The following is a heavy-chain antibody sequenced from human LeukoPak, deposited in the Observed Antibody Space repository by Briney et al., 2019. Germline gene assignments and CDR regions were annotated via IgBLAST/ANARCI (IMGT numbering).Heavy chain of an antibody. CDR2: ITGSGGST. Sequence: GGSLRLSCAASGFTFSNYAMSWVRQAPRKGLEWVSAITGSGGSTYYADSVKGRFTISRDNSKNTLYLQMNSLRAEDTAVYYCAKAYNWNPDYWGQGTLVTVSS. V-gene: IGHV3-23*01. J-gene: IGHJ4*02. CDR3: AKAYNWNPDY. D-gene: IGHD1-20*01. CDR1: GFTFSNYA.